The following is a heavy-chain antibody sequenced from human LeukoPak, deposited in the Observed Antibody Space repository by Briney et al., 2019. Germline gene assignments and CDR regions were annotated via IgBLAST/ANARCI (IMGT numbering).Heavy chain of an antibody. CDR2: ISGSGGST. V-gene: IGHV3-23*01. CDR3: AKDGEPGISLN. CDR1: GFTFSSYA. D-gene: IGHD6-13*01. J-gene: IGHJ4*02. Sequence: GGSLRLSCAPSGFTFSSYATSWVRQAPGKGLERVSAISGSGGSTDYAESVKGRFTISRDNSKNTLYLQMNSLRAEDTAIYYCAKDGEPGISLNWGQGTLVTVSS.